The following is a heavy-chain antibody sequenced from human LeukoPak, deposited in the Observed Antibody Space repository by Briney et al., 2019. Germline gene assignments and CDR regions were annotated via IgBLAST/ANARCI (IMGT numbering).Heavy chain of an antibody. CDR3: TTVPWGAGLQVDY. CDR1: GFTFSNAW. J-gene: IGHJ4*02. V-gene: IGHV3-15*01. D-gene: IGHD4-11*01. CDR2: IKSKTDGGTT. Sequence: GGSLRPSCAASGFTFSNAWMSWVRQAPGKGLEWVGRIKSKTDGGTTDYAAPVKGRFTISRDDSKNTLYLQMNNLKTEDTAVYYCTTVPWGAGLQVDYWGQGTLVTVSS.